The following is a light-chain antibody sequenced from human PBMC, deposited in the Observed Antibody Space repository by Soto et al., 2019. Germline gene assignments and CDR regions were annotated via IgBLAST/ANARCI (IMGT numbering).Light chain of an antibody. CDR3: CSYVGSSAFGVV. CDR1: SRDVGNYNV. CDR2: EGS. V-gene: IGLV2-23*03. Sequence: QSALTQPASVSGSPGQSITISCTGSSRDVGNYNVVSWYQQYPGKAPKLMIYEGSKRPSGVSNRFSGSKSGNTASLTISGLQAEDEGEDCCCSYVGSSAFGVVFGGGTKLTVL. J-gene: IGLJ2*01.